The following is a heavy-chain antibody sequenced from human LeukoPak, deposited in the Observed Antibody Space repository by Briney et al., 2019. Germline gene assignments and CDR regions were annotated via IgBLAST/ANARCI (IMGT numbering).Heavy chain of an antibody. CDR1: GSTFSTYS. CDR3: ATAEYSSSWYVDY. V-gene: IGHV3-21*01. Sequence: GGSLRLSRAASGSTFSTYSMNWVRQAPGKWLEWVSSISSSSSYIYYADSVKGRFTISRDNAKNSLYLQMNSLRAEDTAVYYCATAEYSSSWYVDYWGQGTLVTVSS. CDR2: ISSSSSYI. D-gene: IGHD6-13*01. J-gene: IGHJ4*02.